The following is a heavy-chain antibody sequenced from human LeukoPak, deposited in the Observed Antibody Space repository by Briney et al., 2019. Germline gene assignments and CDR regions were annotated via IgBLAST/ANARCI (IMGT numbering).Heavy chain of an antibody. Sequence: GGSLRLSCAASGVTFSSHSMHWVRQAPGKGLVWVSGISNDGTSTTYADSVKGRFTISRDNATNTLYLQMHSLRAEDTAVYSCARGWFGPDSCGQGTLVTVSS. CDR2: ISNDGTST. D-gene: IGHD3-10*01. J-gene: IGHJ5*01. CDR1: GVTFSSHS. V-gene: IGHV3-74*01. CDR3: ARGWFGPDS.